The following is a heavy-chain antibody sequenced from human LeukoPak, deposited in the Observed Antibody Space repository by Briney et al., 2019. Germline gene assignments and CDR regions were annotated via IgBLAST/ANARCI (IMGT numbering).Heavy chain of an antibody. J-gene: IGHJ3*02. D-gene: IGHD6-13*01. CDR1: GFTFSRYS. Sequence: GGSLRLYCAASGFTFSRYSMNWVRQAPGKGLEWVSSISSSSSYIYYADSVKGRFTISRDNAKNSLYLQMNSLRAEDTAVYYCARSTGAAAGTDAFDIWGQGTMVTVSS. CDR2: ISSSSSYI. V-gene: IGHV3-21*01. CDR3: ARSTGAAAGTDAFDI.